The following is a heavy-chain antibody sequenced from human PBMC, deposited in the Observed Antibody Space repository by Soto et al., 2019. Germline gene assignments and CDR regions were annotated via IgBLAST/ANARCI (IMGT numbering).Heavy chain of an antibody. D-gene: IGHD1-1*01. J-gene: IGHJ6*02. CDR3: HGPLNQNNRGYYYGLDV. CDR2: ISGSGGST. V-gene: IGHV3-23*01. CDR1: GFTFTTYA. Sequence: EVQLLESGGGLVQPGGSLRLSCAASGFTFTTYAMNWVRHAPGKGLESVSAISGSGGSTYYADSVKGRFTISRDNSKNTLYLQMNSLRAEDTAVYYCHGPLNQNNRGYYYGLDVWGPGTTVTVSS.